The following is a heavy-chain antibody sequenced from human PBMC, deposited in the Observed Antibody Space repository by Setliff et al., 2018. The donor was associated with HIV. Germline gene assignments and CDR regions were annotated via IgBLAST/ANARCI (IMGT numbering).Heavy chain of an antibody. CDR1: GYTFTVYY. CDR3: ARDRLYCSRGSCYPNWFDS. Sequence: GASVKVSCKASGYTFTVYYLHWLRQAPGQGPEWMGWISPHSGATNYAQKFQGRVTLTRDASITTAYMELNSLRSDDTAMYYCARDRLYCSRGSCYPNWFDSWGQGTLVTVSS. D-gene: IGHD2-15*01. J-gene: IGHJ5*01. V-gene: IGHV1-2*02. CDR2: ISPHSGAT.